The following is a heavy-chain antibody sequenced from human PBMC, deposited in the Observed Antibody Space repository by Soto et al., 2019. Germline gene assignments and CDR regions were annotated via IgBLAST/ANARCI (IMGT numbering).Heavy chain of an antibody. CDR2: INPSGGST. J-gene: IGHJ3*02. CDR1: GYTFTSYY. Sequence: AASVKVSCKASGYTFTSYYMHWVRQAPGQGLEWMGIINPSGGSTSYAQKFQGRVTMTRDTSTSTVYMELSSLRSEDTAVYYCARDKEMATISGAFDIWGQGTMVTVSS. CDR3: ARDKEMATISGAFDI. D-gene: IGHD5-12*01. V-gene: IGHV1-46*01.